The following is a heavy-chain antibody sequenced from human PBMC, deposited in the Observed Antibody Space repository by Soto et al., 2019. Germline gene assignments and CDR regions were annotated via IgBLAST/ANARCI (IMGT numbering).Heavy chain of an antibody. D-gene: IGHD3-22*01. V-gene: IGHV1-69*06. CDR1: GGTFSSYA. Sequence: SLKFCCKTSGGTFSSYAISWVRQAPGQGLEWMGGIIPIFGTANYAQKFQGRVTITADKSTSTAYMELSSLRSEDTAVYYCARLRNYYDSRYFDLWGRGTLVTVSS. CDR3: ARLRNYYDSRYFDL. J-gene: IGHJ2*01. CDR2: IIPIFGTA.